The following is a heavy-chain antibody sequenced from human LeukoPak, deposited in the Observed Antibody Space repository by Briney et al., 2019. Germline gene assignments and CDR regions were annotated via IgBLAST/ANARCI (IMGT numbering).Heavy chain of an antibody. CDR3: AKDLGYCSSTSCYWSFDY. CDR2: ISGSGGST. Sequence: GGSLRLSCEASGFTFSSYAMSWVRQAPGKGLEWVSAISGSGGSTYYADSVKGRFTISRDNSKNTLYLQMNSLRAEDTAVYYCAKDLGYCSSTSCYWSFDYWGQGTLVTVSS. J-gene: IGHJ4*02. D-gene: IGHD2-2*01. CDR1: GFTFSSYA. V-gene: IGHV3-23*01.